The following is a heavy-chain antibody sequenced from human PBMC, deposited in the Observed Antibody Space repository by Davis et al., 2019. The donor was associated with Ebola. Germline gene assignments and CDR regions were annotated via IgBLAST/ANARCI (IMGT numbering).Heavy chain of an antibody. J-gene: IGHJ4*02. D-gene: IGHD2-21*02. Sequence: ASVKVSCKASGYTFSSFAMHWVRQAPGQRLEWMGWINIGNGNTNYSPKFQGRVTITRDTSANTVYMELNSLTSEDTAVYYCARGPSVATAHYFDYWGQGTLVTVSS. CDR1: GYTFSSFA. CDR3: ARGPSVATAHYFDY. V-gene: IGHV1-3*04. CDR2: INIGNGNT.